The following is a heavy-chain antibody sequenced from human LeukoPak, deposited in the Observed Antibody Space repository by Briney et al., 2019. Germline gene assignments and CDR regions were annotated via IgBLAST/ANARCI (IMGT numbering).Heavy chain of an antibody. CDR2: AYHSGNT. Sequence: SETLSLTCTVSGGSICIRSDYWGWIRQPPGKGLEWIGCAYHSGNTYHNPSLKSRVTISVDTSKNHFSLSLSSVTAADTAVFYCVRVTLSGVSDYWGQGALVTVSS. CDR3: VRVTLSGVSDY. D-gene: IGHD3-22*01. V-gene: IGHV4-39*02. J-gene: IGHJ4*02. CDR1: GGSICIRSDY.